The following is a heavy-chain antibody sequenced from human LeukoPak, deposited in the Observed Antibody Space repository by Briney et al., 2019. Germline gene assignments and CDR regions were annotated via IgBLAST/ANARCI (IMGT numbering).Heavy chain of an antibody. D-gene: IGHD1-1*01. V-gene: IGHV3-30-3*01. Sequence: GGSLRLSCAASGFTFSSYAMHWVRQAPGKGLEWVAVISYDGSNKYYADSVKGRFTISRDNSKNTLYLQMNSLRAEDTAVYYCAYKGNYFDYWGQGTLVTVSS. CDR2: ISYDGSNK. J-gene: IGHJ4*02. CDR3: AYKGNYFDY. CDR1: GFTFSSYA.